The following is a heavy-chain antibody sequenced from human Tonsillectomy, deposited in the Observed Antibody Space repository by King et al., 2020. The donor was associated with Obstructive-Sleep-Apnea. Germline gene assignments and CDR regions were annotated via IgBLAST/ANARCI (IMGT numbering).Heavy chain of an antibody. CDR2: IYYSGST. D-gene: IGHD4-17*01. Sequence: QLQESGPGLVKPSETLSLTCTVSGGSISSYYWSWIRQPPGKGLEWIGYIYYSGSTNYNPSLKSRVTISVDTSKNQFSLKLSSVTAADTAVYYCARDYGDYDPDYYYGMDVWGHGTTVTVSS. CDR1: GGSISSYY. CDR3: ARDYGDYDPDYYYGMDV. V-gene: IGHV4-59*01. J-gene: IGHJ6*02.